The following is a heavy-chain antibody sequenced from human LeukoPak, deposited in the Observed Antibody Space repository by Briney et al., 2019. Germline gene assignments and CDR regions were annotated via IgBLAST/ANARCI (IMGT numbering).Heavy chain of an antibody. CDR1: GFPFSSYG. CDR2: IWPDGSTT. D-gene: IGHD5-12*01. V-gene: IGHV3-33*01. J-gene: IGHJ4*02. Sequence: GRSLRLSCTASGFPFSSYGMHWVRQAPGKGLVWVTVIWPDGSTTYYADSVKGRFTVSRDNSKNTLYLQMNSLRAEDTAVYYCARHNHGYDWDYWGQGTLVTVSS. CDR3: ARHNHGYDWDY.